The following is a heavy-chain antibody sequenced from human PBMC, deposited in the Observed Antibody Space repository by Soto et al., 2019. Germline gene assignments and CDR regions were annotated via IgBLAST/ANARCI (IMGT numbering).Heavy chain of an antibody. CDR1: GYTFTSSG. Sequence: ASVKVSCKASGYTFTSSGISWGRQAPGQGLEWMGWISAYNGNTNYAQKLQGRVTMTTDTSTSTAYMELRSLRSDDTAVYYCARRTENSGSYYADYWGQGTLVTVSS. D-gene: IGHD1-26*01. V-gene: IGHV1-18*01. J-gene: IGHJ4*02. CDR3: ARRTENSGSYYADY. CDR2: ISAYNGNT.